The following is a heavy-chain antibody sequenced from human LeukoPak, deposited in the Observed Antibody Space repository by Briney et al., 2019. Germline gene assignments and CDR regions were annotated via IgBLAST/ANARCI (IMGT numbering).Heavy chain of an antibody. CDR1: GFTFSSYA. J-gene: IGHJ4*02. CDR3: AKGPRVPAAPLY. D-gene: IGHD2-2*01. V-gene: IGHV3-23*01. Sequence: GGSLTLSCAASGFTFSSYAMSWVRQAPGKGLEGVSAISGSGGSPYYADSVKGRFTISRDNSKNTLYLQMNSLRAEDTAVYYCAKGPRVPAAPLYWGQGTLVTVSS. CDR2: ISGSGGSP.